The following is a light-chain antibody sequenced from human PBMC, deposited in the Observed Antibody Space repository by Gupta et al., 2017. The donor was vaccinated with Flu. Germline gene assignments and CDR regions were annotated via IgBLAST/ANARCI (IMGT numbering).Light chain of an antibody. J-gene: IGLJ3*02. V-gene: IGLV2-18*02. CDR3: SSFTSSNTWV. Sequence: QSALTQPASVSGSPGQSITISCSGTSSDFGSYDRVSWYQQSPGTAPKLMIAEVNKRPSGVPDRVSGSKSDKTASLTISGLQAEDDADYYCSSFTSSNTWVFGGGTKVTVL. CDR2: EVN. CDR1: SSDFGSYDR.